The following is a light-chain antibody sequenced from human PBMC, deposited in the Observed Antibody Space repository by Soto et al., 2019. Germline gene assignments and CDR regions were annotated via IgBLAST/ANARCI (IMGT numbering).Light chain of an antibody. CDR1: EVVTTNF. J-gene: IGKJ2*01. CDR2: GAS. CDR3: HDYGHGVAT. Sequence: VLTQSPGSLSLSPGERATLSCRASEVVTTNFIAWYQQQPGQPPRLLIFGASSRAAGIPDRFTGIGSGTDFSLDISRLEPDDFAVYFYHDYGHGVATCGQGTKLEI. V-gene: IGKV3-20*01.